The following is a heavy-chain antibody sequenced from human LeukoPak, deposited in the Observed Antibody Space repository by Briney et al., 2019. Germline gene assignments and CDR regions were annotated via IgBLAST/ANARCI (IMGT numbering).Heavy chain of an antibody. CDR3: ARDRSSFFFDY. Sequence: GGSLRLFCAASGFTFSRYWMSWVRQAPGKGLEWVANIKRDGGEKYYVDSVKGRFTISRDNAKNSLYLQMNSLRAEDTAVYYCARDRSSFFFDYWGQGTLVTVSS. V-gene: IGHV3-7*01. J-gene: IGHJ4*02. D-gene: IGHD6-6*01. CDR1: GFTFSRYW. CDR2: IKRDGGEK.